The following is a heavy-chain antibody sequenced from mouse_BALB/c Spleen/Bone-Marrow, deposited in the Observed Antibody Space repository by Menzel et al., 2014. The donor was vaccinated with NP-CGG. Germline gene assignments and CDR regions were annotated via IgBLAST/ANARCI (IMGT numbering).Heavy chain of an antibody. V-gene: IGHV1S56*01. Sequence: QVQLQQSGPELVKPGASVRISCKAAGYTFTSYYIHWVKQRPGQGLEWIGWIYPGNVNTKYNEKFKGKATLTADKSSSTAYFLLSSLTSEDSAVYFCAREANWNFDYWGQGTPLTVSS. CDR3: AREANWNFDY. CDR1: GYTFTSYY. CDR2: IYPGNVNT. J-gene: IGHJ2*01. D-gene: IGHD4-1*01.